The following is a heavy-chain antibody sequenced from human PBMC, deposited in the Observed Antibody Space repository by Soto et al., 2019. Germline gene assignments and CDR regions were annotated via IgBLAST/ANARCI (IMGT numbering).Heavy chain of an antibody. Sequence: SVKVSCKASGGTFSSYAISWVRQAPGQGLEWMGGIIPIFGTANYAQKFQGRVTITADESTSTAYMELSSLRSEDTAVYYCASYGSGTLYHYYYGVDVRGQGTTVTVSS. D-gene: IGHD3-10*01. CDR2: IIPIFGTA. CDR1: GGTFSSYA. J-gene: IGHJ6*02. V-gene: IGHV1-69*13. CDR3: ASYGSGTLYHYYYGVDV.